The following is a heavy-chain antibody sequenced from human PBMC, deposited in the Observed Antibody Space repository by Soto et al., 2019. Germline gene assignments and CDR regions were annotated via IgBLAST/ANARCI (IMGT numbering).Heavy chain of an antibody. CDR3: ARGGGNTYYYYGMDV. CDR1: GGTFSSYA. V-gene: IGHV1-69*06. Sequence: SVKVSCKASGGTFSSYAISWVRQAPGQGLEWMGGIIPIFGTANYAQKFQGRVTITADKSTSTAYMELSSLRSEDTAMYYCARGGGNTYYYYGMDVWGQGTTVTVSS. J-gene: IGHJ6*02. CDR2: IIPIFGTA. D-gene: IGHD2-15*01.